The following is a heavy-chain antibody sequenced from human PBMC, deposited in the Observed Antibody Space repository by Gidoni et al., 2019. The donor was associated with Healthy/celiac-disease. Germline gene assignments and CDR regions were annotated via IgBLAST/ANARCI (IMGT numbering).Heavy chain of an antibody. J-gene: IGHJ4*02. V-gene: IGHV3-30*18. Sequence: QVQLVESGGGVVQPGRSLRRSCAASGFTFSSYGMHWVRQAPGKGLEWVAVISYDGSNKYYADSVKGRFTISRDNSKNTLYLQMNSLRAEDTAVYYCAKDQYDFWSGYYADWGQGTLVTVSS. CDR3: AKDQYDFWSGYYAD. D-gene: IGHD3-3*01. CDR2: ISYDGSNK. CDR1: GFTFSSYG.